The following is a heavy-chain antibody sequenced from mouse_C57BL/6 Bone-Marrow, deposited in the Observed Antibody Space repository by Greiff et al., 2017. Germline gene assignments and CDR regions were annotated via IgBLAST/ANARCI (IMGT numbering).Heavy chain of an antibody. V-gene: IGHV8-8*01. D-gene: IGHD2-3*01. CDR1: GFSLSTFGMG. J-gene: IGHJ3*01. CDR2: IWWDDDK. CDR3: ARIESPSMMVTPVAY. Sequence: QVTLKESGPGILQPSQTLSLTCSFSGFSLSTFGMGVGWIRQPSGKGLGWLAHIWWDDDKSYNPALKSRLTISKDTSNNQVYLKIANVYTADTATSYCARIESPSMMVTPVAYWGQGTLVTVSA.